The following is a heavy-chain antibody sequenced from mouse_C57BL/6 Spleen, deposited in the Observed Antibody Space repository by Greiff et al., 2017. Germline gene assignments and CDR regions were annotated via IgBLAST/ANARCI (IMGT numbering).Heavy chain of an antibody. D-gene: IGHD2-9*01. V-gene: IGHV1-15*01. CDR1: GYTFTDYE. CDR2: IDPETGGT. J-gene: IGHJ1*03. CDR3: TRDLLWLLGYFDV. Sequence: VQLQQPGAELVRPGASVTLSCKASGYTFTDYEMHWVKQTPVHGLEWIGAIDPETGGTAYNQKFKGKAILTADKSSSTAYMELRSLTSEDSAVYYCTRDLLWLLGYFDVWGTGTTVTVSS.